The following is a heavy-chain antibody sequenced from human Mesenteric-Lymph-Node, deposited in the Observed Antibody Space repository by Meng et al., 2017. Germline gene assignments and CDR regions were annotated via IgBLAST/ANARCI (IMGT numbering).Heavy chain of an antibody. D-gene: IGHD2-8*01. CDR1: GLTFSSYA. CDR3: AKRYCSNGDCCGFDY. J-gene: IGHJ4*02. Sequence: GGSLRLSCAASGLTFSSYAMSWVRQAPGKGLEWVSAISGSGGSTYYADSVKGRFTISRDNSKNTLYLQMNSLRAEDTAVYYCAKRYCSNGDCCGFDYWGQGTLVTVSS. V-gene: IGHV3-23*01. CDR2: ISGSGGST.